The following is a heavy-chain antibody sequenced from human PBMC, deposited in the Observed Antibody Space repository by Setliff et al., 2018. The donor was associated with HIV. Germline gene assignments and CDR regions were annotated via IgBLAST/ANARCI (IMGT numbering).Heavy chain of an antibody. Sequence: LSLTCTVSGGSISSSSYYWGWIRQPPGKGLEWIGTIYYSGGTYYKSSLKSRLIISLDTSKNQFSLNLRSVTAADTAVYFCASGGHRLHDYWGQGTLVTV. CDR1: GGSISSSSYY. V-gene: IGHV4-39*07. J-gene: IGHJ4*02. CDR3: ASGGHRLHDY. D-gene: IGHD1-26*01. CDR2: IYYSGGT.